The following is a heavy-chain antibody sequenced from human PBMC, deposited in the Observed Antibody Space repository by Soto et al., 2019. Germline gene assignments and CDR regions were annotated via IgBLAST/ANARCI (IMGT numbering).Heavy chain of an antibody. CDR1: GYTFTSYY. CDR3: ARVSSSRSFVFSSFDP. V-gene: IGHV1-46*01. J-gene: IGHJ5*02. Sequence: GASVKVSCKASGYTFTSYYMHWVRQAPGQGLEWMGIINPSGGSTSYAQKFQGRVTMTRDTSTSTVYMELSSLRSEDTAVYYCARVSSSRSFVFSSFDPWGQGTLVTVSS. CDR2: INPSGGST. D-gene: IGHD6-6*01.